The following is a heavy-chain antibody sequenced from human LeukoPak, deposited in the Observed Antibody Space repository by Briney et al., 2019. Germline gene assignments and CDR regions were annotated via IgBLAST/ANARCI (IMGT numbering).Heavy chain of an antibody. CDR3: ARDHSYDSSGYYYRPNDAFDI. CDR1: GFTFSSYG. CDR2: ISSSSSYI. Sequence: GGSLRLSCAASGFTFSSYGMHWVRQAPGKGLEWVSSISSSSSYIYYADSVKGRFTISRDNAKNSLYLQMNSLRAEDTAVYYCARDHSYDSSGYYYRPNDAFDIWGQGTMVTVSS. D-gene: IGHD3-22*01. J-gene: IGHJ3*02. V-gene: IGHV3-21*01.